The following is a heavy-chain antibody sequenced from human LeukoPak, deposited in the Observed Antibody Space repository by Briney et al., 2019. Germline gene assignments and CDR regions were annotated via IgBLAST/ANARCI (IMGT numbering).Heavy chain of an antibody. V-gene: IGHV3-23*01. D-gene: IGHD3-22*01. J-gene: IGHJ4*02. Sequence: GGSLRLSCAASGFTFSSYAMSWVRQAPEKGLEWVSEISGSGGSTFYADSVKGRFTISRDSSKNTLYLQMSSLRAEDTAVYYCAKSRRYAPYYYDTYNEASLDSWGQGTLVTVSS. CDR2: ISGSGGST. CDR1: GFTFSSYA. CDR3: AKSRRYAPYYYDTYNEASLDS.